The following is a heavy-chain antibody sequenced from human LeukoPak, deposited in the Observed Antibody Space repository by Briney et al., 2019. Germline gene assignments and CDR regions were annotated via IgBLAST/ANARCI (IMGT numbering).Heavy chain of an antibody. D-gene: IGHD5-18*01. CDR2: IYPGDSDT. CDR1: GYSFTSYW. J-gene: IGHJ6*03. Sequence: GGSLKISCKGSGYSFTSYWIGWVRQMPGKGLEWMGIIYPGDSDTRYSPSLQGQVTISADKSISTAYLQWSSLKASDTAMYYCARLVDTAMPYYYYYYMDVWGKGTTVTVSS. CDR3: ARLVDTAMPYYYYYYMDV. V-gene: IGHV5-51*01.